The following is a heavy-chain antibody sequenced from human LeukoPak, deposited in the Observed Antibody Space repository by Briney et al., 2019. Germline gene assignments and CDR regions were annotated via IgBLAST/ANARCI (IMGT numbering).Heavy chain of an antibody. Sequence: GASVKVCCKASGGTFDSYAIRCVRQAPGQWLELMGGIIPIFGTANYAQKFQGRVTITADESTSTAYMELSSLRSEDTAVYYCARAGGITMKVMDVWGQGTTVTVSS. V-gene: IGHV1-69*13. J-gene: IGHJ6*02. CDR3: ARAGGITMKVMDV. D-gene: IGHD3-22*01. CDR2: IIPIFGTA. CDR1: GGTFDSYA.